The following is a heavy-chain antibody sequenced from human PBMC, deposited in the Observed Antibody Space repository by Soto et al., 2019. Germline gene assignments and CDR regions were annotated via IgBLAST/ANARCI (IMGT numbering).Heavy chain of an antibody. CDR1: GCSVSSGSYF. J-gene: IGHJ4*02. Sequence: XEALYLTCTVSGCSVSSGSYFWSWIRQPPGKGLEWLGYIYYTGNTNYNPSLKSRLTISVDSSKNQFSLKLSSVTAADTAVYYCAREKTGDLTFFDYWGQGTLVTVSS. D-gene: IGHD3-16*01. CDR3: AREKTGDLTFFDY. V-gene: IGHV4-61*01. CDR2: IYYTGNT.